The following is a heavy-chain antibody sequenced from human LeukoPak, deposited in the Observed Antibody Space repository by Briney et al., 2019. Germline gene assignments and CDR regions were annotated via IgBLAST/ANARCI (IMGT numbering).Heavy chain of an antibody. Sequence: PGGSLRLSCAASGFTFSSYAMSWARKAQGKGLKWSPAISGSGGSTYYADSVKGRFTISRDNSKNTLYLQMNSLRAEDTAVYYCAKDYYDSSGYQLSGYFDYWGQGTLVTVSS. V-gene: IGHV3-23*01. CDR3: AKDYYDSSGYQLSGYFDY. J-gene: IGHJ4*02. CDR2: ISGSGGST. D-gene: IGHD3-22*01. CDR1: GFTFSSYA.